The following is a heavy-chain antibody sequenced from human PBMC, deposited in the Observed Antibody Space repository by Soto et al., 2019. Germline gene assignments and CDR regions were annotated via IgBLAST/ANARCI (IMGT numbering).Heavy chain of an antibody. V-gene: IGHV1-18*01. CDR3: ARASYFATVQRQWGYSDL. Sequence: ASVKVSCKSSGYMFITYGFNWVRQAPGQGLEWMGWMSTSNGDTKTAQKFKGRLTMTSETSTNTVYMELTNLRSDDTAVSYCARASYFATVQRQWGYSDLGGR. CDR1: GYMFITYG. D-gene: IGHD1-26*01. CDR2: MSTSNGDT. J-gene: IGHJ2*01.